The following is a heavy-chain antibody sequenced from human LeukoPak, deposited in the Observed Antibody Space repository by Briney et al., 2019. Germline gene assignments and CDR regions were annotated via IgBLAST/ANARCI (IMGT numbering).Heavy chain of an antibody. V-gene: IGHV3-9*01. CDR2: ISWNSGSI. D-gene: IGHD2-2*02. CDR1: GFTFDDYA. Sequence: GGSLRLSYAASGFTFDDYAMHWVRQAPGKGLEWVSGISWNSGSIGYADSVKGRFTISRDNAKNSLYLQMNSLRAEDTAVYYCAKIHLVVVPAAIRSDAFDIWGQGTMVTVSS. J-gene: IGHJ3*02. CDR3: AKIHLVVVPAAIRSDAFDI.